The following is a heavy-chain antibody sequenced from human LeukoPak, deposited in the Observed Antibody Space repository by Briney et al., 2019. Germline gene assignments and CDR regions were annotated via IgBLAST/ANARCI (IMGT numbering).Heavy chain of an antibody. V-gene: IGHV3-23*01. CDR1: RFTFSTYA. CDR3: AKSIIPVIALNYFDY. D-gene: IGHD3-22*01. Sequence: GGSLRLSCAASRFTFSTYAMSWVRQAPGKGLEWVSTVTSSGGSTYYTDSVKGRFTISRDNSKNTLYLQMNSLRAEDTAVYYCAKSIIPVIALNYFDYWGQGTLVTVSS. J-gene: IGHJ4*02. CDR2: VTSSGGST.